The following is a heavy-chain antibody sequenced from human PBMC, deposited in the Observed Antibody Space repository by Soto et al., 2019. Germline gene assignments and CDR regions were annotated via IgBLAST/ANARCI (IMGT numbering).Heavy chain of an antibody. CDR2: ISAYNGNT. V-gene: IGHV1-18*01. Sequence: QVQLVQSGAEVKKPGASVKVSCKASGYTFTSYGISWVRQAPGQGLEWMGWISAYNGNTNYAQKLQGRVTITTDTSTSTAYMELRSLRSDDTAVYYCARGRITMVRGVISLNWFDPWGQGTLVTVSS. D-gene: IGHD3-10*01. CDR1: GYTFTSYG. J-gene: IGHJ5*02. CDR3: ARGRITMVRGVISLNWFDP.